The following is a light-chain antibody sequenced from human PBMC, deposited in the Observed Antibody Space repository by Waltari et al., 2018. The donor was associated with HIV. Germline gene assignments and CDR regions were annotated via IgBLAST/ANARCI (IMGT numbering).Light chain of an antibody. CDR3: QEYTTYLGT. J-gene: IGKJ1*01. CDR1: QSIGVW. V-gene: IGKV1-5*03. Sequence: DIQMTQSPSTLSASVGDTVTITCRASQSIGVWLAWYQQKPGKAPKFLISKASSLESGVPSRFSGSVAATEFTLTISSLQPDDFATYFCQEYTTYLGTFGQGTKVEIK. CDR2: KAS.